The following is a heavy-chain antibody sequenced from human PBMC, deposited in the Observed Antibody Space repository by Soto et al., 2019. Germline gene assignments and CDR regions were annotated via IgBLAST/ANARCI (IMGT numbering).Heavy chain of an antibody. D-gene: IGHD2-15*01. V-gene: IGHV3-53*01. CDR1: GCIVSKTL. CDR3: MKANRYCSGANCFTLDY. Sequence: ASMRLSDAPSGCIVSKTLMTRVRQAPGKGLEWLSTISSDDNTYYADSVKGRFTISRDNSKNTLSLQMNSLRAEDTAVYYCMKANRYCSGANCFTLDYWGLGTLVTVSS. CDR2: ISSDDNT. J-gene: IGHJ4*02.